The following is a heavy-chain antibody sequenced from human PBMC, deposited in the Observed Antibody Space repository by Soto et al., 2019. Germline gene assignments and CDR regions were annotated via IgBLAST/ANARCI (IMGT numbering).Heavy chain of an antibody. CDR3: ARTVVVVVPDNFDY. J-gene: IGHJ4*02. CDR2: IKEDGSEK. D-gene: IGHD2-2*01. V-gene: IGHV3-7*01. CDR1: GFPIRSYW. Sequence: EVQLVESGGGLVQPGGSLRLSCAASGFPIRSYWMSWVRQAPGKGLEWVANIKEDGSEKYYVDSVKGRFTISRDDAKNSLYLQMNSLRGEDTAVYYCARTVVVVVPDNFDYWGQGTRVTVSS.